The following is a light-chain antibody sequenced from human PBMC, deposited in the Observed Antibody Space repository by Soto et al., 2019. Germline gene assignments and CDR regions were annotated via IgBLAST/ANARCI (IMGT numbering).Light chain of an antibody. CDR2: EVV. J-gene: IGLJ1*01. V-gene: IGLV2-8*01. CDR3: KSYDGSNTYV. Sequence: QSVLTQPPSASGSPGQSVTISCTGTKSDIGVYDFVSWYQHHPGKAPRLIIYEVVQRPSGVPDRFSGSKSGNTASLTVSGLQDEDEDDYFCKSYDGSNTYVFGSGTRSPY. CDR1: KSDIGVYDF.